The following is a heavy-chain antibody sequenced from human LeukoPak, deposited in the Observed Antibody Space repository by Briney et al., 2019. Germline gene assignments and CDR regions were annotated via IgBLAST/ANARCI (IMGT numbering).Heavy chain of an antibody. V-gene: IGHV3-9*01. D-gene: IGHD3-10*01. CDR1: GFTFDDYA. Sequence: GGSLRLSCAASGFTFDDYAMHWVRQAPGKGLEWVSGISWNSGSIGYADSVKGRFIISRDNAKNSLYPQMNSLRAEDTALYYCAKDRRPVTMVQGVIITAAFDIWGQGTMVTVSS. CDR2: ISWNSGSI. J-gene: IGHJ3*02. CDR3: AKDRRPVTMVQGVIITAAFDI.